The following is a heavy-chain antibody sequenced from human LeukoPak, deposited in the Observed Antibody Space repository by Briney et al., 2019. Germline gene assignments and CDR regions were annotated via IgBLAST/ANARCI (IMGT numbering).Heavy chain of an antibody. CDR2: IYYSGST. CDR1: GGSISSYY. J-gene: IGHJ3*02. CDR3: ARRPIVVVNRDGDDAFDI. Sequence: PSETLSLTCTVSGGSISSYYWSWIRQPPGKGLEWIGYIYYSGSTNYNPSLKSRVTISVDTSKNQFSLKLSSVTAADTAVYYCARRPIVVVNRDGDDAFDIWGQGTMVTVSS. V-gene: IGHV4-59*12. D-gene: IGHD3-22*01.